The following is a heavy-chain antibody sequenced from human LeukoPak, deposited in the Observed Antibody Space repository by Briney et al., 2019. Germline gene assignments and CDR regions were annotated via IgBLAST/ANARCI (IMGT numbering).Heavy chain of an antibody. CDR1: GGSISSYY. CDR3: ARRAGDYDILTGYTRSYYFDY. Sequence: KPSETLSLTCTVSGGSISSYYWSWIRQPPGKGLEGIGYIYYSGSTNYNPSLKSRVTISVDTSKNQFSLKLSSVTAADTAVYYCARRAGDYDILTGYTRSYYFDYWGQGTLVTVSS. V-gene: IGHV4-59*12. D-gene: IGHD3-9*01. CDR2: IYYSGST. J-gene: IGHJ4*02.